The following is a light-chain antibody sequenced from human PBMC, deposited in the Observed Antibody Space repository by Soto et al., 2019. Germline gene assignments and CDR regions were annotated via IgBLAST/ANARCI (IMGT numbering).Light chain of an antibody. J-gene: IGLJ1*01. CDR1: SSDIGAYNY. Sequence: QSVLTQPASVSGSPGQSITIPCTGTSSDIGAYNYVSWYQQYPGKAPKLMIYGVTNRPSGVSNRFSGSKTGNTASLTISGLQDEEEADYYCFSHRSGDSHVFGTGTKVTV. CDR3: FSHRSGDSHV. CDR2: GVT. V-gene: IGLV2-14*01.